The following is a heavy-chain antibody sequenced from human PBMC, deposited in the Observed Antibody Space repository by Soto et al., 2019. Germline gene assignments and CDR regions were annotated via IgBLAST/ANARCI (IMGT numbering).Heavy chain of an antibody. CDR3: ARLPPLGDCSGGSCYSYYYYMDV. CDR2: IYPGDSDT. Sequence: PGESLRISCKGSGYSFTGYWIGWVRQMPGKGLEWMGIIYPGDSDTRYSPSFQGQVTISADKSISTAYLQWSSLKASDTAMYYCARLPPLGDCSGGSCYSYYYYMDVWGKGTTVTVSS. CDR1: GYSFTGYW. J-gene: IGHJ6*03. D-gene: IGHD2-15*01. V-gene: IGHV5-51*01.